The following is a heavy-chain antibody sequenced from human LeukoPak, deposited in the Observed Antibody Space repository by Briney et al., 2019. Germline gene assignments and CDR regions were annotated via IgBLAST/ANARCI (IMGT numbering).Heavy chain of an antibody. Sequence: PSETLSLTCAVYGGSFSGYYWSWIRQPPGKGLEWIGEINHSGSTNYNPSLKSRVTISVDTSKNQFSLKLSSVTAADTAVYYCARHRSGSSEGGPGTQDYFDYWGQGTLVTVSS. CDR1: GGSFSGYY. CDR3: ARHRSGSSEGGPGTQDYFDY. D-gene: IGHD1-26*01. V-gene: IGHV4-34*01. CDR2: INHSGST. J-gene: IGHJ4*02.